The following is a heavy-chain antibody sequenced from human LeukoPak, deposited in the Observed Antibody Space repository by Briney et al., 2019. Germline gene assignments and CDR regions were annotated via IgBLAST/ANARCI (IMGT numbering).Heavy chain of an antibody. Sequence: GGSLRLSCAASGFTFSSYDMHWVRQTTGEGLEWVSGIDTAGGTHYPGSAKGRFTISRDNAKNSLYLQMNSLRAGDTALYYCARRRGGLGSYSDAFDIWGQGTMVTVSS. J-gene: IGHJ3*02. CDR3: ARRRGGLGSYSDAFDI. V-gene: IGHV3-13*04. CDR2: IDTAGGT. CDR1: GFTFSSYD. D-gene: IGHD3-10*01.